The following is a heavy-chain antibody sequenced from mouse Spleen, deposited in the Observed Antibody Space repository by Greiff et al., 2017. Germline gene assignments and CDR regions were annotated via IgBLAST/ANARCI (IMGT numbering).Heavy chain of an antibody. V-gene: IGHV5-4*03. Sequence: EVKLQESGGGLVKPGGSLKLSCAASGFTFSSYAMSWVRQTPEKRLEWVATISDGGSYTYYPDNVKGRFTISRDNAKNNLYLQMSHLKSEDTAMYYCARGETSRSSLDYWGQGTTLTVSS. CDR2: ISDGGSYT. J-gene: IGHJ2*01. CDR1: GFTFSSYA. CDR3: ARGETSRSSLDY. D-gene: IGHD1-1*01.